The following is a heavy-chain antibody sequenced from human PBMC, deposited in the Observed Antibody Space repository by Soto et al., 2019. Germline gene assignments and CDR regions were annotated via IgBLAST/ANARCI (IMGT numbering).Heavy chain of an antibody. J-gene: IGHJ4*02. CDR2: IWYDGSNK. CDR1: VFTFSSCG. D-gene: IGHD6-13*01. CDR3: ARDQGVAEAGPFEY. V-gene: IGHV3-33*01. Sequence: PVGSLRLSCAASVFTFSSCGMHCVRHSPGKWLEWVAVIWYDGSNKYYADSVKGRFTISRDNSKNTLYLQMNSLRAEDTAVYYCARDQGVAEAGPFEYWGQATLVSVS.